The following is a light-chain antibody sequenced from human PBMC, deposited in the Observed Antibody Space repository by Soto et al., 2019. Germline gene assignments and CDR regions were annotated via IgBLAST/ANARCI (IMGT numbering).Light chain of an antibody. V-gene: IGKV1-39*01. CDR2: DAS. Sequence: DIQMTQSPSSLSASVGDRVAITCRASQSILSYLNWYQQNPGKAPKLLIYDASSLQRGVPSRFSGSGSGTQFTLTISNLQPEDCATYYCQQSYSLPLTFGPGTKVGVK. J-gene: IGKJ3*01. CDR1: QSILSY. CDR3: QQSYSLPLT.